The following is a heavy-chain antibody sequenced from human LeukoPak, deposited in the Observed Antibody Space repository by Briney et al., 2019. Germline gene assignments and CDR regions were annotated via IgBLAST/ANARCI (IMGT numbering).Heavy chain of an antibody. J-gene: IGHJ4*02. Sequence: SQTLSLTCTVSGGSISSGGYYWTWIRQLPGKGLEWIGYINYSGSTYYNPSLKSRVTISGDTSKNQFSLKLSSVTAADSAVYYCAGWGAGSSYDSAGYYYDYWGQGTLVTVSS. D-gene: IGHD3-22*01. CDR3: AGWGAGSSYDSAGYYYDY. CDR2: INYSGST. V-gene: IGHV4-31*03. CDR1: GGSISSGGYY.